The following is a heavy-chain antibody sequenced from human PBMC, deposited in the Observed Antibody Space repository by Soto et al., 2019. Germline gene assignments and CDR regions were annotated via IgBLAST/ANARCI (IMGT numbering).Heavy chain of an antibody. D-gene: IGHD3-9*01. J-gene: IGHJ4*02. Sequence: SETLSLTCTVSGGSISSYYWSCIRQPPGKGLEWIGYIYYTGSTNYNPSLKSRVTISVDTSKNQFSPNLRSATAADTAMYFCARQVTYDILAPPCLLDSWGQGSLVTVS. CDR2: IYYTGST. CDR3: ARQVTYDILAPPCLLDS. V-gene: IGHV4-59*08. CDR1: GGSISSYY.